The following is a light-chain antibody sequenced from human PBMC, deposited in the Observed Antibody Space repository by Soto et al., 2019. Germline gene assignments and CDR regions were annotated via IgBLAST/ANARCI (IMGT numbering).Light chain of an antibody. V-gene: IGKV2-28*01. CDR1: QSLLHSNGFNY. J-gene: IGKJ3*01. CDR3: MQALQTPRIFT. CDR2: LGS. Sequence: DIVMTQSPLSLPVTPGEPASISCRSSQSLLHSNGFNYLDWYLQKPGQSPQLLIYLGSNRDSGVPGRFSGGGSGTDFTLKISRVEADDVGVYYCMQALQTPRIFTFGPGTKVDIK.